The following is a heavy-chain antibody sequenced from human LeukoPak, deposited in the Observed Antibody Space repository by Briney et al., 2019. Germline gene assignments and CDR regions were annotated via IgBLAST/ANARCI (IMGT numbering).Heavy chain of an antibody. CDR3: ASRIFGVVTTYYFDY. CDR1: GGSISSSSYY. CDR2: IYYSGST. J-gene: IGHJ4*02. Sequence: SETPSLTCTVSGGSISSSSYYWGWIRQPPGKGLEWIGSIYYSGSTYYNPSLKSRVTISVDTSKNQFSLKLSSVTAADTAVYYCASRIFGVVTTYYFDYWGQGTLVTVSS. D-gene: IGHD3-3*01. V-gene: IGHV4-39*01.